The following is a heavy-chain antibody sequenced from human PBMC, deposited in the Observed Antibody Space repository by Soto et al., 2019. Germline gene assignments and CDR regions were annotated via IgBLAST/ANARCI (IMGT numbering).Heavy chain of an antibody. Sequence: GSSVKVSCKASGYTFTSYAMHWVRQAPGQRLEWMGWINAGNGNTKYSQKFQGRVTITRDTSASTAYMELSSLRSEDTAVYYCARDWLGTVQDTAMVKDFDYWGQATLVTVSS. CDR2: INAGNGNT. D-gene: IGHD5-18*01. J-gene: IGHJ4*02. V-gene: IGHV1-3*01. CDR3: ARDWLGTVQDTAMVKDFDY. CDR1: GYTFTSYA.